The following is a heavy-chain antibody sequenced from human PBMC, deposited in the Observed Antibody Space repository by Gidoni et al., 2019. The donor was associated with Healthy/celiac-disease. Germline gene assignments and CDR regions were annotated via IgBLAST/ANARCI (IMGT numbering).Heavy chain of an antibody. J-gene: IGHJ5*02. CDR3: ARADFSHNWFDP. V-gene: IGHV3-30-3*01. D-gene: IGHD3-3*01. Sequence: QVQLVESGGGVVQPGRSMRLSGAASGFTFSSYAMHWVRQAPGKGLEWVAVISYDGSNKYYADSVKGRFTISRDNSKNTLYLQMNSLSAEDTAVYYCARADFSHNWFDPWGQGTLVTVSS. CDR1: GFTFSSYA. CDR2: ISYDGSNK.